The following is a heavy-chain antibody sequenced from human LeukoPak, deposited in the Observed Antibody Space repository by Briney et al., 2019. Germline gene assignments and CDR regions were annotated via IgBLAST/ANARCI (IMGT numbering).Heavy chain of an antibody. CDR2: IRYDGTNK. CDR1: GFTFSSYG. J-gene: IGHJ4*02. D-gene: IGHD5-24*01. CDR3: AKDRGRDGYKPFDS. Sequence: GGSLRLSCAASGFTFSSYGMHWVRQAPGKGLEWVAFIRYDGTNKYYADPVEGRFSISRDNSKNTLYLQMNSLREGDTGVYYCAKDRGRDGYKPFDSWGQGTLVTVSS. V-gene: IGHV3-30*02.